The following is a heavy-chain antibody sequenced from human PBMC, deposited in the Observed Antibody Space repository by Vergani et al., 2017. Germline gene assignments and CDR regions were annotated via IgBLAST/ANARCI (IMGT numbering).Heavy chain of an antibody. CDR1: GFTFSDFG. CDR2: IRSDENHQ. CDR3: VKDDPSLDH. J-gene: IGHJ4*02. V-gene: IGHV3-30*02. Sequence: QVHLVESGGGVVQSGGSLRLSCVASGFTFSDFGMHWVRQTPGEGLACVAFIRSDENHQYYGDSVKGRFTISRDNSKNTVYLQMTGLRVEDTAVYYCVKDDPSLDHWGQGTLVTVSS.